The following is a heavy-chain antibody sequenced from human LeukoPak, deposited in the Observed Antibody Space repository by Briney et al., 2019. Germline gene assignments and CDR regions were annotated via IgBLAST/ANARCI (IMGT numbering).Heavy chain of an antibody. V-gene: IGHV1-2*02. J-gene: IGHJ4*02. Sequence: GASVKVSCKASGYTFGAYYMYWVRQAPGQGLEWMGWIRPNSGGTNYTQKFQGRVTMTRDTSINTAYMELSRLTSDDTAVYYCARSQFDYWGQGTLVTVSS. CDR2: IRPNSGGT. CDR1: GYTFGAYY. CDR3: ARSQFDY.